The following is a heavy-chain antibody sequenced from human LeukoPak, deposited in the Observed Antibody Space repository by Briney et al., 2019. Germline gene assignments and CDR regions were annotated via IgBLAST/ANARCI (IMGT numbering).Heavy chain of an antibody. CDR1: GGSISPYY. Sequence: PSETLSLTCTMSGGSISPYYWSWIRQPPGKGLEWIAYIFHSGTTKYNPALKSRVAISLDTPKSQISLRLHSVTAADTAVYYCARVNTRSGSYSDYWGQGTLVTVSS. CDR3: ARVNTRSGSYSDY. CDR2: IFHSGTT. V-gene: IGHV4-59*01. D-gene: IGHD1-26*01. J-gene: IGHJ4*02.